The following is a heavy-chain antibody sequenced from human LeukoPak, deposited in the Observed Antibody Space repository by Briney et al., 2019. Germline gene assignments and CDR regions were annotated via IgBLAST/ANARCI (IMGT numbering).Heavy chain of an antibody. Sequence: GRSLRLSRAASGSTLCDYAMHSVRQTPGNGLGWVSGICWNSGSIGYADSVKGRFTISRDNAKNSLYLQMNSLRAEDTALYYCAKGNDYVWGSFRFDYWGQGTLVTVSS. D-gene: IGHD3-16*02. J-gene: IGHJ4*02. CDR1: GSTLCDYA. CDR3: AKGNDYVWGSFRFDY. V-gene: IGHV3-9*01. CDR2: ICWNSGSI.